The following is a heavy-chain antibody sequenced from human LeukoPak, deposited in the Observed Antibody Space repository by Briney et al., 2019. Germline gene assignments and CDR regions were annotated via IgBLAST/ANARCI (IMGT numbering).Heavy chain of an antibody. J-gene: IGHJ6*02. CDR3: ARRWLGVPAAKGVSYYYYYGMDV. Sequence: ASVKVSCKASGYTFTSYAMNWVRQAPGQGLEWMGWINTNTGNPTYAQGFTGRFVFSLDTSVSTAYLQISSLKAEDTAVYYCARRWLGVPAAKGVSYYYYYGMDVWGQGTTVTVSS. V-gene: IGHV7-4-1*02. D-gene: IGHD2-2*01. CDR1: GYTFTSYA. CDR2: INTNTGNP.